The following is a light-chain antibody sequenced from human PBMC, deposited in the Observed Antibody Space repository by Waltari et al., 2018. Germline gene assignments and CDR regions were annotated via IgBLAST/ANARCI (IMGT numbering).Light chain of an antibody. CDR1: STDVSAYID. CDR2: DDS. Sequence: QAALTHPPSVSKSLGQSFTMSCTGTSTDVSAYIDLAWYQQHPGTAHRLLSKDDSKRPSGVSDRFSGSKSGNTAALTISGLQAEDEADYNCCSYRSGSTLVFGGGTRLTV. CDR3: CSYRSGSTLV. J-gene: IGLJ2*01. V-gene: IGLV2-14*01.